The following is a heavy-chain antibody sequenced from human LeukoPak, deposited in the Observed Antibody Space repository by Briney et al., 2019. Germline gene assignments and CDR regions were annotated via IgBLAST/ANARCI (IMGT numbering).Heavy chain of an antibody. V-gene: IGHV3-23*01. CDR2: ISGSGGST. Sequence: GGSLRLSCAASGFTVSSNYMSWVRQAPGKGLEWVSAISGSGGSTYYADSVKGRFTISRDNSKNTLYLQMNGLKAEDTAVYYCAKGPRTVRFGDRHKGIFDYWGQGTLVTVSS. D-gene: IGHD3-10*01. CDR3: AKGPRTVRFGDRHKGIFDY. CDR1: GFTVSSNY. J-gene: IGHJ4*02.